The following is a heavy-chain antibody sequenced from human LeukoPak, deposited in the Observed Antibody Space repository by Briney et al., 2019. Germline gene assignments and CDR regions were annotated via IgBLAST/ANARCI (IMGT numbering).Heavy chain of an antibody. J-gene: IGHJ4*02. D-gene: IGHD3-22*01. CDR2: INPNSGGT. CDR1: GYTFTGYY. Sequence: GASVKVSCKTSGYTFTGYYMHWVRQAPGQGLEWMGWINPNSGGTNYAQKFQDRVTMTGDTSISTAYMELSRLTSDDTAVYYCARAPMIVVVFPPRLDYWGRGTLVTVSS. V-gene: IGHV1-2*02. CDR3: ARAPMIVVVFPPRLDY.